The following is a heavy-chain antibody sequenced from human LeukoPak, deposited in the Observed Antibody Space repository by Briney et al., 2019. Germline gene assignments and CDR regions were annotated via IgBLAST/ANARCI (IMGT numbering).Heavy chain of an antibody. CDR1: GDSLRLYS. V-gene: IGHV4-59*13. CDR2: IFYTGRN. D-gene: IGHD1-26*01. CDR3: GRGQGSYFRAVDD. J-gene: IGHJ4*02. Sequence: SETRSLTCTLSGDSLRLYSSSWDRPLPGRGREWIGYIFYTGRNDNNPSLKSRVTISMDSSNNQFYLKLITVTTADAALYYCGRGQGSYFRAVDDWGPGIPVTVSS.